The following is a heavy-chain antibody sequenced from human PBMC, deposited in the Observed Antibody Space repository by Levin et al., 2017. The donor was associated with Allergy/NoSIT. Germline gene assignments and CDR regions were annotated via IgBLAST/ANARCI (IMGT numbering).Heavy chain of an antibody. Sequence: GGSLRLSCAASGFTFSSYAMSWVRQAPGKGLEWVSAISGSGGSTYYADSVKGRFTISRDNSKNTLYLQMNSLRAEDTAVYYCAKEGYSSGWGRRGSFDPWGQGTLVTVSS. CDR1: GFTFSSYA. D-gene: IGHD6-19*01. CDR2: ISGSGGST. CDR3: AKEGYSSGWGRRGSFDP. J-gene: IGHJ5*02. V-gene: IGHV3-23*01.